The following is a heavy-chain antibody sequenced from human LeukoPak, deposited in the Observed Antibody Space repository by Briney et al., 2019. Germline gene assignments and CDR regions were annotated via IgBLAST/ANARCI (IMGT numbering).Heavy chain of an antibody. CDR3: AKSGTYSSSSGYIDS. CDR2: ISWNSGNT. CDR1: RFTFGGYA. V-gene: IGHV3-9*01. D-gene: IGHD6-6*01. Sequence: GGSLRLSCAASRFTFGGYAMHWVRQAPGKGLEWVSSISWNSGNTDYAASVKGRFTISRDNDKKSLHLQMNSLRAEDTALYYCAKSGTYSSSSGYIDSWGQGTLVTVSS. J-gene: IGHJ4*02.